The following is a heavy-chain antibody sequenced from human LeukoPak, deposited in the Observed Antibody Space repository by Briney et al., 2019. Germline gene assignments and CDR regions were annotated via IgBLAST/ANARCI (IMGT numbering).Heavy chain of an antibody. J-gene: IGHJ4*02. CDR2: INPYNGNT. V-gene: IGHV1-18*01. D-gene: IGHD6-19*01. Sequence: ASAKVSCKASGYTFTTYGIAWVRQAPGQGLEWMGWINPYNGNTDFAQKLQGRVTLTTDTSTSTAYMELRSLRSDDTAMYYCARGGSGWFSDSWGQGTLVTVSS. CDR1: GYTFTTYG. CDR3: ARGGSGWFSDS.